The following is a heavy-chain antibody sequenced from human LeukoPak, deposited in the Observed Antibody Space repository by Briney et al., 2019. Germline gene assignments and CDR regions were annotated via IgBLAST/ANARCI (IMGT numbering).Heavy chain of an antibody. D-gene: IGHD2-2*01. CDR1: GYSISSGYY. J-gene: IGHJ6*03. V-gene: IGHV4-38-2*02. CDR2: IYHSGST. Sequence: PSETLSLTCTVSGYSISSGYYWGWIRQPPGKGLEWIGSIYHSGSTYYNPSLKSRVTISVDTSKNQFSLKLSSLTAADTAVYYCARIVVPAASHTPYYYYYMDVWGKGTTVTVSS. CDR3: ARIVVPAASHTPYYYYYMDV.